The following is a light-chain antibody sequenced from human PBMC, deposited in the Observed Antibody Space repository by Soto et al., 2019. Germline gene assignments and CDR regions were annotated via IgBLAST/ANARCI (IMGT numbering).Light chain of an antibody. V-gene: IGLV2-14*01. J-gene: IGLJ1*01. CDR1: SSDVGGYNY. CDR3: SSYTCSSTYV. CDR2: DVS. Sequence: QSALNQPASVSGSPGQSITISCTGNSSDVGGYNYVSWYQQHPGKAPKLMIYDVSNRPSGVSNRFSGSKSGNTASLTISGLQAEDEADYYCSSYTCSSTYVFGTGTKVTVL.